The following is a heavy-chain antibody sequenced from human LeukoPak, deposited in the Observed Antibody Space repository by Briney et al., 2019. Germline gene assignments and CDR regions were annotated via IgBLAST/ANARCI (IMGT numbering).Heavy chain of an antibody. CDR1: GFTFSSYW. Sequence: GGSLRLSCSASGFTFSSYWMHWVRQAPGKGLVWVSRINSDGSSTSYADSVKGRFTISRDNAKNTLYLQMNSLRAEDTAVYYCAREKANVLRYFDSVGWFDPWGQGTLVTVSS. CDR2: INSDGSST. V-gene: IGHV3-74*01. CDR3: AREKANVLRYFDSVGWFDP. J-gene: IGHJ5*02. D-gene: IGHD3-9*01.